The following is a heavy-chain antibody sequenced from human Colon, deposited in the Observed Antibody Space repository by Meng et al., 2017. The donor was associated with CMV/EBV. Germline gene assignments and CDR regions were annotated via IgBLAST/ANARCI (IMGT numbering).Heavy chain of an antibody. V-gene: IGHV3-23*01. Sequence: GGSLRLSWAASGFTFSSYAMHWVRQAPGKGLEGVSGISGSGGSIKYADSVKGRFTISRDNSNNTLYLQMDSLRVEDTAVYYCAKDLRITVFGVAPVWGQGTPVTVSS. CDR2: ISGSGGSI. J-gene: IGHJ4*02. CDR1: GFTFSSYA. CDR3: AKDLRITVFGVAPV. D-gene: IGHD3-3*01.